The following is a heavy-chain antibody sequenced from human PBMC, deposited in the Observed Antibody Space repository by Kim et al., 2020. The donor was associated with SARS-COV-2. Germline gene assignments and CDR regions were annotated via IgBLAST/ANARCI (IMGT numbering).Heavy chain of an antibody. CDR3: ARRTYYYGSGSYVWDY. Sequence: SETLSLTCAVYGGSFSGYYWSWIRQPPGKGLEWIGEINHSGSTNYNPSLKSRVTISVDTSKNQFSLKLSSVTAADTAVYYCARRTYYYGSGSYVWDYWGQGTLVIVSS. CDR1: GGSFSGYY. D-gene: IGHD3-10*01. V-gene: IGHV4-34*01. CDR2: INHSGST. J-gene: IGHJ4*02.